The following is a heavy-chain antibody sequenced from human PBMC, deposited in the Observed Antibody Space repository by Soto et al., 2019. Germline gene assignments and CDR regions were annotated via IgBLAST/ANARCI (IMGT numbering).Heavy chain of an antibody. V-gene: IGHV4-30-2*01. J-gene: IGHJ5*02. CDR3: ARGPPFLP. Sequence: SETLSLTCTVSGGSISSGGYSWSWIRQPPGKGLEWIGYIYHSGSTYYNPSLKSRVTISVDRSKNQFSLKLSSVTAADTAVYYCARGPPFLPWGQGALVTVSS. CDR2: IYHSGST. CDR1: GGSISSGGYS. D-gene: IGHD3-3*02.